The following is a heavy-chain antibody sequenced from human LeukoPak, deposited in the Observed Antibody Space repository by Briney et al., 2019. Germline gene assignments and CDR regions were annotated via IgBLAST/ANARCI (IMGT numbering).Heavy chain of an antibody. CDR3: ARENTGDPGMGGAFDI. V-gene: IGHV1-69*05. D-gene: IGHD7-27*01. J-gene: IGHJ3*02. Sequence: SVKVSRKASGGTFSSYAISWVRQAPGQGLEWMGGIIPIFGTANYAQKFQGRVTITTDESTSTAYMELSSLRSEDTAVYYCARENTGDPGMGGAFDIWGQGTMVTVSS. CDR1: GGTFSSYA. CDR2: IIPIFGTA.